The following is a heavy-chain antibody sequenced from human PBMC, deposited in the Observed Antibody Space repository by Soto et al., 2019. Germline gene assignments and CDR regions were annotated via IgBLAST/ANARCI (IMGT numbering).Heavy chain of an antibody. J-gene: IGHJ4*02. CDR1: GFSFSISR. CDR3: ARDPKTSGGQNWAFNYFDS. D-gene: IGHD7-27*01. Sequence: GGSLRLSCAASGFSFSISRMRWVRQAPGKGPEWVALISYDGTNKFYADSVKGRFTISRDNSKSTLYLQVDSLRPEDAAVYYCARDPKTSGGQNWAFNYFDSWGQGSLVTVSS. V-gene: IGHV3-30-3*01. CDR2: ISYDGTNK.